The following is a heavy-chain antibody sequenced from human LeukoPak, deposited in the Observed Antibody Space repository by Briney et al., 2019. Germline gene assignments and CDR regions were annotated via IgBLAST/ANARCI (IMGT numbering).Heavy chain of an antibody. CDR1: GFTFSSYG. CDR3: AFGYYDFWSGYLDAFDI. Sequence: GGSLRLSCAASGFTFSSYGMHWVRQAPGKGLEWVAVISNNGSNKYYADSVKGRFTISRDNAKNTLYLQMNSLRAEDTAVYYCAFGYYDFWSGYLDAFDIWGQGTMVTVSS. J-gene: IGHJ3*02. V-gene: IGHV3-30*03. CDR2: ISNNGSNK. D-gene: IGHD3-3*01.